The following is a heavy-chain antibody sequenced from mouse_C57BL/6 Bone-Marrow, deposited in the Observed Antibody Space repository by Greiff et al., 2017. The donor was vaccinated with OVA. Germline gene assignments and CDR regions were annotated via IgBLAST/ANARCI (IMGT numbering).Heavy chain of an antibody. Sequence: QVQLQQSGPELVKPGASVKISCKASGYAFSSSWMNWVKQRPGKGLEWIGRIYPGDGDTNYNGKFKGKATLTADKSSSTAYMQLSSLTSEDSAVYFGARRRYGNYWYFDVWGTGTTVTVSS. CDR1: GYAFSSSW. J-gene: IGHJ1*03. CDR2: IYPGDGDT. CDR3: ARRRYGNYWYFDV. V-gene: IGHV1-82*01. D-gene: IGHD2-1*01.